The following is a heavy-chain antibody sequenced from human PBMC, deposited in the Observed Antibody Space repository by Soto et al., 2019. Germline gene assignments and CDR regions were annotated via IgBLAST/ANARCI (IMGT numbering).Heavy chain of an antibody. CDR1: GFTFSSYS. D-gene: IGHD2-2*01. Sequence: EVQLVESGGGLVQPGGSLRLSCGASGFTFSSYSMNWVRQAPGKGLEWVSYISSSSNTIYYADSVKGRFTISRDNAKNSLYLQMNSLRVEDTAVYYFATVVSVASRVVWGQGTLVTVSS. J-gene: IGHJ4*02. V-gene: IGHV3-48*01. CDR2: ISSSSNTI. CDR3: ATVVSVASRVV.